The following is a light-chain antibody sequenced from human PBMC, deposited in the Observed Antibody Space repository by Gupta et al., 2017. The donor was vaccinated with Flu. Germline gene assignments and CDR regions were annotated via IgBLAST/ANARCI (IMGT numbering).Light chain of an antibody. V-gene: IGLV1-44*01. Sequence: QSVLTQPPSASGTPGRRVTITCSGSNSNIGSEAVNWYQQFPGTAPKLLVYKNDQRPSGVPDRLSGSKSGTSASLTISGLQAEDEADYYCAAWADSLKGLLFGGGTKLTVL. CDR2: KND. J-gene: IGLJ3*02. CDR1: NSNIGSEA. CDR3: AAWADSLKGLL.